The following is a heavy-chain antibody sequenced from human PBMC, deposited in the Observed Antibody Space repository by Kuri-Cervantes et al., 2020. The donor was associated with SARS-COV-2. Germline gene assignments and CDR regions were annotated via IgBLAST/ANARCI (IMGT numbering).Heavy chain of an antibody. CDR1: GGSISSSSYY. Sequence: SETLSLTCTVSGGSISSSSYYWGWIRQPPGKGLEWIGSIYYSGSTYYNPSLRSRVTISADTSKNQFSLKLSSVTAADTAVYYCARGRGLRWPHSFDYWGQGTLVTVSS. CDR2: IYYSGST. V-gene: IGHV4-39*07. CDR3: ARGRGLRWPHSFDY. D-gene: IGHD4-23*01. J-gene: IGHJ4*02.